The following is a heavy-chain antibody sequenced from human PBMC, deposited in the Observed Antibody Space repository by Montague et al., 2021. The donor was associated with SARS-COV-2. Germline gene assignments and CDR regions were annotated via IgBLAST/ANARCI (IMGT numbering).Heavy chain of an antibody. J-gene: IGHJ4*01. CDR2: ISHDESNH. CDR1: RLPFNGYA. Sequence: SLRLSCAASRLPFNGYAMHWVRQAPGKGLEWLTFISHDESNHRYADSVKGRFTISRDNSKNTPYLQMDSLRPEDTAVYYCAREGYRSGSFYIDYWGQGTLVIVSS. CDR3: AREGYRSGSFYIDY. D-gene: IGHD1-26*01. V-gene: IGHV3-30*04.